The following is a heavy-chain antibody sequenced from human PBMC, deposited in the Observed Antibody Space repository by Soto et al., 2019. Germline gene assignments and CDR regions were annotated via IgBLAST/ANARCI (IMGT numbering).Heavy chain of an antibody. CDR3: ARGTLFPCDRELRN. CDR2: MNPNSGNT. D-gene: IGHD3-10*01. V-gene: IGHV1-8*01. J-gene: IGHJ4*02. Sequence: ASVKVSCKASGYTFTSYDTNWVRQATGQGLEWMGWMNPNSGNTGYAQKFQGRVTMTRNTSISTAYMELSSLRSEDTVVYYCARGTLFPCDRELRNWGKGTLVTVCS. CDR1: GYTFTSYD.